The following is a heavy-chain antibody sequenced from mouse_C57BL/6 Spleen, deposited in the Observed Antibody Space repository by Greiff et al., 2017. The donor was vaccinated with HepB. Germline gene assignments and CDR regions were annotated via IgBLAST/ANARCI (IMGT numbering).Heavy chain of an antibody. CDR3: ARYGNYWYFDV. D-gene: IGHD2-1*01. V-gene: IGHV1-80*01. Sequence: VQVVESGAELVKPGASVKISCKASGYAFSSYWMNWVKQRPGKGLEWIGQIYPGDGDTNYNGKFKGKATLTADKSSSTAYMQLSSLTSEDSAVYFCARYGNYWYFDVWGTGTTVTVSS. CDR2: IYPGDGDT. J-gene: IGHJ1*03. CDR1: GYAFSSYW.